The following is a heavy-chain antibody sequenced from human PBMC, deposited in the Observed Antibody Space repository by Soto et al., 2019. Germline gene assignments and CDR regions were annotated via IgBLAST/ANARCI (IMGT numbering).Heavy chain of an antibody. CDR1: GFSLSTTGVA. J-gene: IGHJ6*02. CDR2: MYWDDDK. CDR3: VQSRCGGDCLQSYSSHSYFGLDV. V-gene: IGHV2-5*02. D-gene: IGHD2-21*02. Sequence: QITLKESGPTLVKPTQTLMLTCSFSGFSLSTTGVAVCWIRQPPGKALERLALMYWDDDKRYNTSLNSRLTITKDTSKNQGVLAMANMDPVDTATYYCVQSRCGGDCLQSYSSHSYFGLDVWGQGTTVTVSS.